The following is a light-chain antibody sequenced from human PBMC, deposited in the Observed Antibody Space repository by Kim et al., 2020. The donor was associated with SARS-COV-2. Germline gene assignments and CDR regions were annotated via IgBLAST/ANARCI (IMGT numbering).Light chain of an antibody. V-gene: IGLV2-8*01. J-gene: IGLJ1*01. Sequence: GQTDHSACTVTNGDCGGYNYVSWYQQHPGKAPKLMIYEVSKRPSGVPDLFSGSKSGNTASLTVSGLQAEDEADYYCSSYAGSNNFVFGTGTKVTVL. CDR2: EVS. CDR3: SSYAGSNNFV. CDR1: NGDCGGYNY.